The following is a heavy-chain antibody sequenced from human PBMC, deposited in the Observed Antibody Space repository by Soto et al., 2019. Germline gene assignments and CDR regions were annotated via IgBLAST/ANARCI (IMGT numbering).Heavy chain of an antibody. CDR3: AKERRYSFDAFDI. CDR2: ISYDGSEK. D-gene: IGHD5-12*01. Sequence: QEKLVESGGGVVQAGRSLRLSCAASGFTFNFFGMHWVRQAPGKGMEGVAVISYDGSEKYYADAVQGRFTMSRDNSKNMVDLEMSSLRPEDTSGYYCAKERRYSFDAFDICGHGTMVTVSS. J-gene: IGHJ3*02. V-gene: IGHV3-30*18. CDR1: GFTFNFFG.